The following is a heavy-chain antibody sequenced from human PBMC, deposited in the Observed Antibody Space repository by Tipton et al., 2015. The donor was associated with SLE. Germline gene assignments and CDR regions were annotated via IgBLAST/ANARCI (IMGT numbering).Heavy chain of an antibody. CDR2: ISYDGSNE. J-gene: IGHJ3*02. V-gene: IGHV3-30-3*01. D-gene: IGHD2-21*02. CDR1: GFIFSSYA. Sequence: RSLRLSCAASGFIFSSYAMHWVRQAPGKGLEWVAVISYDGSNEYYADSVKGRFTISRDNSKNTLYLQMNSLRTEDTAVYYCARVLTYCGGDCYLGDAFDIWGQGTMVTVSS. CDR3: ARVLTYCGGDCYLGDAFDI.